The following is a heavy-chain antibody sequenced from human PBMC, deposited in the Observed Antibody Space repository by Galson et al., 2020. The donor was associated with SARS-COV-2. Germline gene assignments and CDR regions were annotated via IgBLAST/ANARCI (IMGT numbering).Heavy chain of an antibody. D-gene: IGHD6-13*01. CDR1: GFTFSSSA. CDR2: ISYDGNKR. Sequence: GGSLRLSCRASGFTFSSSAMHWVRQAPGKGLEWVAIISYDGNKRYNLDSVKGRFTISRDNSKNTLFLQMDSLTTEDTAVYYCARETDDYTSSWYDYWGQGTLVTVSS. V-gene: IGHV3-30*04. CDR3: ARETDDYTSSWYDY. J-gene: IGHJ4*02.